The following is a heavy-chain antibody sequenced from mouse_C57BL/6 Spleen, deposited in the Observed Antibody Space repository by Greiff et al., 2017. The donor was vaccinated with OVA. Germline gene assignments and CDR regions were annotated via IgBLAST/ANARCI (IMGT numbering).Heavy chain of an antibody. CDR2: INYDGSST. Sequence: EVKLMESEGGLVQPGGSMKLSCTASGFTFTNYYMAWVRQVPEKGLEWVANINYDGSSTYYLDSLKSRFIISRDNAKNILYLQMSSLKSEDTATYYCARENGGLQRGFDYWGQGTTLTVSS. V-gene: IGHV5-16*01. D-gene: IGHD2-2*01. CDR1: GFTFTNYY. CDR3: ARENGGLQRGFDY. J-gene: IGHJ2*01.